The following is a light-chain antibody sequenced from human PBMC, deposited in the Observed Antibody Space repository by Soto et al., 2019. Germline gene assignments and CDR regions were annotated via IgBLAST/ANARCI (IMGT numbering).Light chain of an antibody. CDR1: QDIGNY. Sequence: DIQLTQSPSFLSASVGDRVTITCRASQDIGNYLVWYQQKPGKAPKPLIYAASTLQSGVPSRFSGSGSGTEFTLTISSLQPEDFATYYCQQLNSYPLTFGPGTKVDIK. J-gene: IGKJ3*01. V-gene: IGKV1-9*01. CDR2: AAS. CDR3: QQLNSYPLT.